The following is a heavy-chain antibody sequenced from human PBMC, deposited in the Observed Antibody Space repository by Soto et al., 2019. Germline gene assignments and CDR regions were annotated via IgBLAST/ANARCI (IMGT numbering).Heavy chain of an antibody. CDR1: GFTVSSNY. D-gene: IGHD6-19*01. V-gene: IGHV3-53*01. J-gene: IGHJ4*02. CDR3: AKVSSGWYDAIDY. Sequence: GGSLRLSCAASGFTVSSNYMSWVRQAPGKGLEWVPVIYSGGSTYYADSVKGRFTISRHNSKNTLYLQMNSLRAEDTAIYYCAKVSSGWYDAIDYWGQGPLVTVSS. CDR2: IYSGGST.